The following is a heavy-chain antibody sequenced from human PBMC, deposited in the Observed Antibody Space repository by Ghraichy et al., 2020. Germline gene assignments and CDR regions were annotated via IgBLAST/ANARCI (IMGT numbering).Heavy chain of an antibody. J-gene: IGHJ4*02. CDR3: AREIRCSGYYFDY. V-gene: IGHV3-21*01. CDR2: ISSSSSYI. D-gene: IGHD2-15*01. Sequence: LSLTCAASGFTFSSYSMNWVRQAPGKGLEWVSSISSSSSYIYYADSVKGRFTISRDNAKNSLYLQMNSLRAEDTAVYYCAREIRCSGYYFDYWGQGTLVTVSS. CDR1: GFTFSSYS.